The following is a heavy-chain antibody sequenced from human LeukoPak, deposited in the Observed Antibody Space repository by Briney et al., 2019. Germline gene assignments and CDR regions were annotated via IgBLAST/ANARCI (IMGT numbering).Heavy chain of an antibody. CDR3: AREKYQLPSVYDAFDI. Sequence: SVKVSCKASGGTFSSYAISWVRQAPGQGLEWMGRIIPILGIANYAQKFQGRVTITADKSTSTAYMELSSLRSEDTAVYYCAREKYQLPSVYDAFDIWGQGTLVTVSS. D-gene: IGHD2-2*01. CDR2: IIPILGIA. J-gene: IGHJ3*02. CDR1: GGTFSSYA. V-gene: IGHV1-69*04.